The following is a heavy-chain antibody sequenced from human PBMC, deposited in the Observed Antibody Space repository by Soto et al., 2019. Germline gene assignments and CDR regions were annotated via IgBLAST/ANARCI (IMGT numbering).Heavy chain of an antibody. CDR1: GGSFSGYY. J-gene: IGHJ5*02. D-gene: IGHD6-19*01. V-gene: IGHV4-34*01. CDR3: ARGHGSGWTLNNWFDP. Sequence: SETLSLTCAVYGGSFSGYYWSWIRQPPGKGLEWIGEINHSGSTNYNPSLKSRVTISVDTSKNQFSLKLSSVTAADTAVYYCARGHGSGWTLNNWFDPWGQGTLVTISS. CDR2: INHSGST.